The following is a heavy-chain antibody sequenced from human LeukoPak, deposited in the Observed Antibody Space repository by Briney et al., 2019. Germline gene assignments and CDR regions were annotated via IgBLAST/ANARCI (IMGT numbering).Heavy chain of an antibody. CDR3: ARGEGGGLFDY. D-gene: IGHD1-26*01. Sequence: RAAETLSLTCTVSGDSLTNSPYYWSWIPQPAGKGREWILRIYSSGSTNYNPSLKSRVTITVDTSKNQFSLKLSSVTAADTAVYYCARGEGGGLFDYWGQGTLVTVSS. J-gene: IGHJ4*02. CDR2: IYSSGST. V-gene: IGHV4-61*10. CDR1: GDSLTNSPYY.